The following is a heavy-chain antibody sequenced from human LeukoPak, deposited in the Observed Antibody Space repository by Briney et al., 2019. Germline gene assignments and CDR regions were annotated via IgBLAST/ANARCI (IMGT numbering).Heavy chain of an antibody. J-gene: IGHJ4*02. CDR3: ARSRGYFDY. Sequence: GGSLRLSCEASEFTFSSYWMHWVRQAPGKGLEWVASIKQDGSEKYYVDSVKGRFVISRDNAKNSLYLQMSSLRAEDTAMYYCARSRGYFDYWGRGTLVTVSS. V-gene: IGHV3-7*01. CDR1: EFTFSSYW. CDR2: IKQDGSEK. D-gene: IGHD2-2*01.